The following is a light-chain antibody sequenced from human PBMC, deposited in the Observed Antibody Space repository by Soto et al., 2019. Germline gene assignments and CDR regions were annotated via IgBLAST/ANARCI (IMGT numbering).Light chain of an antibody. CDR3: SSVTISSPLFV. CDR2: EVS. CDR1: SSDIGGYNY. J-gene: IGLJ1*01. V-gene: IGLV2-14*01. Sequence: QSALTQPASVSGSPGQSITISCAGTSSDIGGYNYVSWYQHHPGKAPKVMIYEVSNRPSGVSNRFSGSKSGNTASLTISGLQAEDEADYYCSSVTISSPLFVFGSGTKLTVL.